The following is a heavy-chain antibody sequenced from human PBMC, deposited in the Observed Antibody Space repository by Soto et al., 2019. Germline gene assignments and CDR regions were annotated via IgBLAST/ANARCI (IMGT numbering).Heavy chain of an antibody. D-gene: IGHD2-2*01. Sequence: QVQLQQWGAGLLKPSETLSPTCAAYGGSFSGYYWSWIRQPPGKGLEWIGEINHSGSTNYNPSLKSRVTISVDTSKNQFSLKLSSVTAADTAVYYCARGVCSSTSCYYYCDYWGQGTLVTVSS. CDR1: GGSFSGYY. CDR3: ARGVCSSTSCYYYCDY. V-gene: IGHV4-34*01. CDR2: INHSGST. J-gene: IGHJ4*02.